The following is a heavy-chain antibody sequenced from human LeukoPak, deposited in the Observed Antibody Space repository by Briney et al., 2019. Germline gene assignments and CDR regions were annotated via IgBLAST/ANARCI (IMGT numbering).Heavy chain of an antibody. CDR2: IIGSGGST. D-gene: IGHD5-12*01. CDR3: AKANGAYDYDYFDD. V-gene: IGHV3-23*01. CDR1: GFTFSSYG. J-gene: IGHJ4*02. Sequence: GGSLRLSCAASGFTFSSYGMSWVRPAPGKGLEWVSAIIGSGGSTYYADSVKGRFTISRDNSKNTLYMQMKSLRAQDTGVYYCAKANGAYDYDYFDDWGEGTLVTVSS.